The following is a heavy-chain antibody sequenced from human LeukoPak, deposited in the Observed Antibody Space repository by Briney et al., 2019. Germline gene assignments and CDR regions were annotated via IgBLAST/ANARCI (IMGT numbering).Heavy chain of an antibody. CDR1: GVSISSSNSY. V-gene: IGHV4-39*02. CDR3: ARDWWAETRQFDP. D-gene: IGHD2-15*01. Sequence: PSETLSLTCTVSGVSISSSNSYWGWIRQPPGKGLEWIGSIYYSGSTYYNASLKSQVSISIDTSKNQFSLRLTSVTAADTAVYYCARDWWAETRQFDPWGQGTLVTVSS. CDR2: IYYSGST. J-gene: IGHJ5*02.